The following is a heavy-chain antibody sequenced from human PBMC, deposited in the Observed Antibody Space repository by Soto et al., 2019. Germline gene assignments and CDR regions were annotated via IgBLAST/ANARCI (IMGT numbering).Heavy chain of an antibody. V-gene: IGHV5-51*01. Sequence: GESLKISCKGSGYSFTSYWIGWVRQMPGKGLEWMGIIYPGDSDTRYSPSFQGQVTISADKSISTAYLQWSSLKASDTAMYYCARGLVITFGGVTHYYYGMDVWGQGTTV. CDR1: GYSFTSYW. CDR2: IYPGDSDT. D-gene: IGHD3-16*01. CDR3: ARGLVITFGGVTHYYYGMDV. J-gene: IGHJ6*02.